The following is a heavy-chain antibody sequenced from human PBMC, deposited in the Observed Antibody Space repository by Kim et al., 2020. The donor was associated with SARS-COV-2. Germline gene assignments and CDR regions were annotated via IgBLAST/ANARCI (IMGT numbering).Heavy chain of an antibody. V-gene: IGHV4-59*13. D-gene: IGHD5-12*01. CDR3: ARGGRGDGYNFFDY. CDR2: IYYSGST. Sequence: SETLSLTCTVSGGSISSYYWSWIRQPPGKGLEWIGYIYYSGSTNYNPSLKSRVTISVDTSKNQFSLKLSSVTAADTAVYYCARGGRGDGYNFFDYWGQGTLVTVSS. J-gene: IGHJ4*02. CDR1: GGSISSYY.